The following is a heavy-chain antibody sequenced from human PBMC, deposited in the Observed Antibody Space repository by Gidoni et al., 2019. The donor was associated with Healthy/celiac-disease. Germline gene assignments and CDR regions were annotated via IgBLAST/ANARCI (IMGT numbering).Heavy chain of an antibody. Sequence: EVQLVESGGGLVQPGGSLKLSCAASGFTFSGSAMHWVRQASGKGLEWVGRIRSKANSYATAYAASVKGRFTISRDDSKNTAYLQMNSLKTEDTAVYYCAVGYYYYYMDVWGKGTTVTVSS. V-gene: IGHV3-73*01. CDR1: GFTFSGSA. CDR2: IRSKANSYAT. CDR3: AVGYYYYYMDV. D-gene: IGHD6-19*01. J-gene: IGHJ6*03.